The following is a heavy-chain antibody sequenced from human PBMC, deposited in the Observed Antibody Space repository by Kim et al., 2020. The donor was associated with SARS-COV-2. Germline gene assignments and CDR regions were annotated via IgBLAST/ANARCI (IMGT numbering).Heavy chain of an antibody. CDR3: ARDDDIVATISLPPGAFDI. CDR1: GYTFTSYG. J-gene: IGHJ3*02. CDR2: ISAYNGNT. V-gene: IGHV1-18*01. Sequence: ASVKVSCKASGYTFTSYGISWVRQAPGQGLEWMGWISAYNGNTNYAQKLQGRVTMTTDTSTSTAYMELRSLRSDDTAVYYCARDDDIVATISLPPGAFDIWGQGTMVTVSS. D-gene: IGHD5-12*01.